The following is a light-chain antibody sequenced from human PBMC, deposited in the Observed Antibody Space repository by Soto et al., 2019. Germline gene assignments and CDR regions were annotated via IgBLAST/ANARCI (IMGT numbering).Light chain of an antibody. J-gene: IGKJ1*01. CDR2: WAS. CDR3: QQYYNTRT. V-gene: IGKV4-1*01. Sequence: DIVMAQSPDSLCVSLGERATINCKSSQSVLYSSNNKNYLAWYQQKPGQPPKLLIYWASTRESGVPDRFSGSGSGTDFTLTISSLQAEDVAVYYCQQYYNTRTFGQGTKVDIK. CDR1: QSVLYSSNNKNY.